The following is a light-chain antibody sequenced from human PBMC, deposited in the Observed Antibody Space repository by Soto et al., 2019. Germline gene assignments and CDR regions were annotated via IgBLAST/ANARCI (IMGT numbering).Light chain of an antibody. CDR3: QQYGSSPFT. J-gene: IGKJ3*01. CDR2: GAS. Sequence: EFVLTQSPGTLSLSPGERATLSCRASQSVSSSYLAWYQQKPGQAPRLLIYGASSRATGIPDRFSGSGSGTDFTLTSSRLEPEDFAVYYCQQYGSSPFTFGPGTKVDIK. V-gene: IGKV3-20*01. CDR1: QSVSSSY.